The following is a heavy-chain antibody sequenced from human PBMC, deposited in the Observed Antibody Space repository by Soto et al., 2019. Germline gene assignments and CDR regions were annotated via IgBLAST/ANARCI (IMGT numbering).Heavy chain of an antibody. V-gene: IGHV3-15*01. J-gene: IGHJ4*02. CDR3: TTEIPRITIFGVVMKSDY. D-gene: IGHD3-3*01. CDR2: IKSKTDGGTT. Sequence: GGSLRLSCAASGFTFSNAWMIWVRQAPGKGLEWVGRIKSKTDGGTTDYAAPVKGRFTISRDDSKNTLYLQMNSLKTEDTAVYYCTTEIPRITIFGVVMKSDYWGQGTLVTVSS. CDR1: GFTFSNAW.